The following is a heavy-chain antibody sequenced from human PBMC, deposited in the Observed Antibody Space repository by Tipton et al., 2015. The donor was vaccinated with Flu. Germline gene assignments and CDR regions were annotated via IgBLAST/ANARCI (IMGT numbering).Heavy chain of an antibody. J-gene: IGHJ5*02. V-gene: IGHV4-4*02. CDR3: ARVGGDYRDTSGFIPWFDL. CDR1: GGSISSSNW. CDR2: IYHSGST. D-gene: IGHD3-22*01. Sequence: TLSLTCAVSGGSISSSNWWSWVRQPPGKGLEWIGEIYHSGSTNYNPSLKSRVTISVDKSKNQFSLKLSSVTAADTAVYYCARVGGDYRDTSGFIPWFDLWGQGTLVTVSS.